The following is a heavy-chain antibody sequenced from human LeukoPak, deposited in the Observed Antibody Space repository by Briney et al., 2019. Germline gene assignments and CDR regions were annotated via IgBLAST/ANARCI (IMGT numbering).Heavy chain of an antibody. CDR1: GFTFSSYA. CDR2: ISYDGSNK. J-gene: IGHJ4*02. CDR3: ARAPGSYYDYYFDY. Sequence: GGSLRLSCVASGFTFSSYAMHRVRQAPGKGLEWVAVISYDGSNKYYADSVKGRLTISRDNSKNTLYLQMNSLRAEDTAVYYCARAPGSYYDYYFDYWGQGTLVTVSS. D-gene: IGHD1-26*01. V-gene: IGHV3-30*01.